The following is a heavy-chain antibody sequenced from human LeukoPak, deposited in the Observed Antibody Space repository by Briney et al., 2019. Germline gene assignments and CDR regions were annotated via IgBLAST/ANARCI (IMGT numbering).Heavy chain of an antibody. CDR1: GFTFSSYA. Sequence: GGSLRLSCAASGFTFSSYAMSWVRQAPGKGLEWVSAISGSGGSTYYADSVKGRFTISRDNSKNTLYLQMNSLRAEDTAVYYCTRESSPLTYYYGLMDVWGKGTTVTISS. CDR3: TRESSPLTYYYGLMDV. V-gene: IGHV3-23*01. CDR2: ISGSGGST. D-gene: IGHD3-10*01. J-gene: IGHJ6*04.